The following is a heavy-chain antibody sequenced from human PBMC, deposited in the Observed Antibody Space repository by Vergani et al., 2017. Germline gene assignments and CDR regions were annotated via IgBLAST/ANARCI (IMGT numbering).Heavy chain of an antibody. V-gene: IGHV3-21*01. D-gene: IGHD3-22*01. CDR1: GFTFSSYS. Sequence: EVQLVESGGGLVKPGGSLRLSCAASGFTFSSYSMNWVRQAPGKGLEWVSSISSSSSYIHYADSVKGRFTISRDNAKNSLYLQMNSLRAEDTAVYYCARDYYDSSCSWAFDYWGQGTLVTVSS. CDR3: ARDYYDSSCSWAFDY. J-gene: IGHJ4*02. CDR2: ISSSSSYI.